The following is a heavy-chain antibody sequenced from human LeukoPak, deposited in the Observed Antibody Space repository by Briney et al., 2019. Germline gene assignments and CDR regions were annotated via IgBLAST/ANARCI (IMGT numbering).Heavy chain of an antibody. Sequence: PSETLSLTCTVSGGSISSYYWSWIRQPPGKGLEWIGYIYYSGSTNYNPSLKSRVTISVDTSKNQFSLKLSSVTAADTAVYYCATTTHDFYYYYYMDVWGKGTTVTVSS. D-gene: IGHD1-1*01. CDR1: GGSISSYY. J-gene: IGHJ6*03. V-gene: IGHV4-59*03. CDR2: IYYSGST. CDR3: ATTTHDFYYYYYMDV.